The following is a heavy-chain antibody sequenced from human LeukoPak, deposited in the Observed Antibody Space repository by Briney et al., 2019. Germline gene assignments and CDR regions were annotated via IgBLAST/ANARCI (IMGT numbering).Heavy chain of an antibody. CDR1: GFTFRDYA. D-gene: IGHD1-26*01. CDR3: AKASGSYFEYFQH. Sequence: GGSLRLSCAASGFTFRDYAMSWVRQAPGKGLEWVSSIDAGHTTYYAASVKGRFTISRDNAKNSLYLQMNSLRAEDTALYYCAKASGSYFEYFQHWGQGTLVTVSS. CDR2: IDAGHTT. J-gene: IGHJ1*01. V-gene: IGHV3-23*01.